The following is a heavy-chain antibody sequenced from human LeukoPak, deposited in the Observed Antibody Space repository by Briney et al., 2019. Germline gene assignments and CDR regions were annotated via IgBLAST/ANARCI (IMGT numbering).Heavy chain of an antibody. Sequence: RTGGSLRLSCAASGFTFSDAWMTWVRQAPGKGLEWVGRIKSKTDGGTADYAAPVKGRFSISRDDSKNTLYLQMNSLKTEDTAVYYCTTGSRNYYDSSGVDYWGQGTLVTVSS. CDR3: TTGSRNYYDSSGVDY. D-gene: IGHD3-22*01. J-gene: IGHJ4*02. CDR1: GFTFSDAW. V-gene: IGHV3-15*01. CDR2: IKSKTDGGTA.